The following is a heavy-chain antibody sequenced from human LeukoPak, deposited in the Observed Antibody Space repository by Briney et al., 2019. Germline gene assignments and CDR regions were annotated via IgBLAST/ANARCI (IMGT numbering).Heavy chain of an antibody. CDR2: INHSGST. V-gene: IGHV4-34*01. CDR3: ARRSYNSPFRY. Sequence: SETLSLTCAVYGGSFSGYYWSWIRQPPGKGLEWIGEINHSGSTNYNPSLKSRVTISVDTSKNHFSLNLRSVTAADTAVYCCARRSYNSPFRYWGQGTPVTVSS. D-gene: IGHD5-24*01. CDR1: GGSFSGYY. J-gene: IGHJ4*02.